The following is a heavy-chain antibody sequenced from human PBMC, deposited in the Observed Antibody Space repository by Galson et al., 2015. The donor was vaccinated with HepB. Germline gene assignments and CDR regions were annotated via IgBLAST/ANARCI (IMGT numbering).Heavy chain of an antibody. V-gene: IGHV3-74*01. CDR2: CNGAGSST. CDR3: ARGWYHFDN. Sequence: SLRLSCAASGFTLKTYWMHWVRQAPGKGLVWVSRCNGAGSSTNYADSVRGRFTISRDNAKKMLYLQMNSLRAEDTAVYFCARGWYHFDNWGQGTLVSVSA. CDR1: GFTLKTYW. D-gene: IGHD6-13*01. J-gene: IGHJ4*02.